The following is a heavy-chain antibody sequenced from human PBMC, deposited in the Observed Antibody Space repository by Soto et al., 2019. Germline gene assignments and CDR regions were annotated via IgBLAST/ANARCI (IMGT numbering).Heavy chain of an antibody. V-gene: IGHV3-33*01. D-gene: IGHD3-22*01. Sequence: GGSLRLSCAASGFTFSSYGMHWVRQAPGKGLEWVAVIWYDGSNKYYADSVKGRFTISRDNSMNTLFLQMNSLRAENTAVYYCARDSTYYYDSSGYYLGYYYYYGMDVWGQGTTVTVSS. CDR3: ARDSTYYYDSSGYYLGYYYYYGMDV. CDR1: GFTFSSYG. CDR2: IWYDGSNK. J-gene: IGHJ6*02.